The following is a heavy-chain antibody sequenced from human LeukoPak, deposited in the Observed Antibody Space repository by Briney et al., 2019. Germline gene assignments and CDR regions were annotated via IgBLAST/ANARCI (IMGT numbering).Heavy chain of an antibody. CDR2: INPSGGST. D-gene: IGHD4-23*01. CDR1: GYTFTSYY. CDR3: ARVARGYGGNLIGDY. J-gene: IGHJ4*02. V-gene: IGHV1-46*01. Sequence: ASVKVSCKASGYTFTSYYMHWVRQAPGQGLEWMGIINPSGGSTSYAQKFQGRVTMTRDMSTSTAYMELSRLRSDDTAVYYCARVARGYGGNLIGDYWGQGTLVTVSS.